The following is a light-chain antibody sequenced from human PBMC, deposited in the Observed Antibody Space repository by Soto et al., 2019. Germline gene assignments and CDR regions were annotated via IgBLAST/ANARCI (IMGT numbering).Light chain of an antibody. Sequence: DIQMTQSPSALSASVGDTVTITCRASQSVSGWLAWYQQKPGKAPKLLIYKASSLESGVPSRFSGSGSGTEFTLTISSLQPDDFATYYCQQYNSYLYTFGQGTKVDLK. CDR1: QSVSGW. CDR2: KAS. CDR3: QQYNSYLYT. J-gene: IGKJ2*01. V-gene: IGKV1-5*03.